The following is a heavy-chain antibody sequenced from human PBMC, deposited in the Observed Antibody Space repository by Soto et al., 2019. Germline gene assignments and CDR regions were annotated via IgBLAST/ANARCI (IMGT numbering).Heavy chain of an antibody. D-gene: IGHD6-6*01. V-gene: IGHV3-23*01. CDR3: AKGPAARLNDGWFDP. J-gene: IGHJ5*02. CDR2: ISGSCGST. CDR1: GFTFSSYA. Sequence: LRLSCAASGFTFSSYAMSWVRQAPGKGLEWVSAISGSCGSTYYADSVKGRFTISRDNSKNTLYLQMNSLRAEDTAVYYCAKGPAARLNDGWFDPWGQGTLVTVSS.